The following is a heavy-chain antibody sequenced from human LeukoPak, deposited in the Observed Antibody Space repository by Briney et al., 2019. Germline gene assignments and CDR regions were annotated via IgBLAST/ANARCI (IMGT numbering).Heavy chain of an antibody. J-gene: IGHJ4*02. CDR2: ISGSGGST. D-gene: IGHD3-22*01. CDR3: AKGGEYYYDSSPFDY. Sequence: GGSLRISCAASGFTFSSYAMSWVRQAPGKGLEWVSAISGSGGSTYYADSVKGRFTISRDNSKNTLYLQMNSLRAEDTAVYYCAKGGEYYYDSSPFDYWGQGTLVTVSS. CDR1: GFTFSSYA. V-gene: IGHV3-23*01.